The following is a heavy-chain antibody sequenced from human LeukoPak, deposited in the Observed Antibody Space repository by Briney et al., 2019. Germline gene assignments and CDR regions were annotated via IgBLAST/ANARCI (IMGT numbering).Heavy chain of an antibody. J-gene: IGHJ4*02. V-gene: IGHV4-34*08. CDR3: AFSITMVRGVIKKDRPFDY. CDR1: GFTFSSYA. CDR2: INHSGST. Sequence: PGGSLRLSCAASGFTFSSYAMSWIRQPPGKGLEWIGEINHSGSTNYNPSLKSRVTISVDTSKNQFSLKLSSVTAADTAVYYCAFSITMVRGVIKKDRPFDYWGQGTLVTVSS. D-gene: IGHD3-10*01.